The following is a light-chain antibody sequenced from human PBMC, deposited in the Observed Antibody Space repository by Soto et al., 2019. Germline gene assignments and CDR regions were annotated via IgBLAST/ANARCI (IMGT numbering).Light chain of an antibody. J-gene: IGKJ5*01. CDR3: QQYFSTRVT. CDR1: QSISSY. CDR2: AAS. V-gene: IGKV1-39*01. Sequence: DIQMTQSPSSLSASVGDRVTITCRASQSISSYLNWYQQKPGKAPKLLIYAASSLQSGVPSRFSGSGSGTDFTLTISSLQAEDVATYYCQQYFSTRVTFGQGTRLEIK.